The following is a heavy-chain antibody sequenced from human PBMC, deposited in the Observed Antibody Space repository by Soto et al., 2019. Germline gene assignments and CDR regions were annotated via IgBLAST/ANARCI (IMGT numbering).Heavy chain of an antibody. D-gene: IGHD2-8*02. J-gene: IGHJ4*02. CDR2: MKDGGST. CDR3: VRDKYCDGGGCHGQFDH. Sequence: TGGSLRLSCAASGFSVGSNFMTWVRQAPGKGLEWVSVMKDGGSTNYADSVKGRFTVSRDNSKNTLYHQMNSLRVEDTAVYYCVRDKYCDGGGCHGQFDHWGPGTLVTVSS. CDR1: GFSVGSNF. V-gene: IGHV3-53*01.